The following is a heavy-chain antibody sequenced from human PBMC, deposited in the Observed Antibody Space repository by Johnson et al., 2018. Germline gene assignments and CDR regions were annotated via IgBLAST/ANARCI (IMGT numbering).Heavy chain of an antibody. CDR3: ARVRELLWFGEFHRNQYYYYYGMDV. V-gene: IGHV3-11*04. J-gene: IGHJ6*02. CDR1: GFTFSDYY. CDR2: ISSSGSTI. Sequence: VQLVESGGGLVKPGGSLRLSCAASGFTFSDYYMSWIRQAPGKGLEWVSYISSSGSTIYYADSVKGRVTISRDNAQNSLYLQMNSLRAEDTGVYYCARVRELLWFGEFHRNQYYYYYGMDVWGQGTTVTGSS. D-gene: IGHD3-10*01.